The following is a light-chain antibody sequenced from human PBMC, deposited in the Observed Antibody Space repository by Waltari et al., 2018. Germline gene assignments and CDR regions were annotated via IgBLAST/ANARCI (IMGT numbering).Light chain of an antibody. J-gene: IGLJ2*01. V-gene: IGLV3-21*02. CDR3: QVWDTSSDHEV. CDR2: DDR. Sequence: SYVLTQPPSVSVAPGQTASITCGGNNIESQSVHWYQQKPGQAPVVVVYDDRDRPSGIPDRCSGSNSGNTATMSISRVEAGDEADYYCQVWDTSSDHEVFGGGTKLTVL. CDR1: NIESQS.